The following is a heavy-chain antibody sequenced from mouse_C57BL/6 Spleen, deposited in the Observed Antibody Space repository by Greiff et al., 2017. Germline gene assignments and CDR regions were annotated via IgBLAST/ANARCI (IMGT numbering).Heavy chain of an antibody. J-gene: IGHJ2*01. CDR1: GYAFSSYW. V-gene: IGHV1-80*01. CDR2: IYPGDGDT. D-gene: IGHD1-1*01. Sequence: QVQLQQSGAELVKPGASVKISCTASGYAFSSYWMNWVKQRPGKGLEWIGQIYPGDGDTNYNGKFKGKATLTADKSSSTAYLQLSSLTSEDSAVYFCAREAVLRFFDDWGQGTTLTVSS. CDR3: AREAVLRFFDD.